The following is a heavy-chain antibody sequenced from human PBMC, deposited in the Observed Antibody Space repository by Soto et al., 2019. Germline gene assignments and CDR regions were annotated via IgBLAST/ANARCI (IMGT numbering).Heavy chain of an antibody. CDR1: GSTFTSYD. V-gene: IGHV1-8*01. D-gene: IGHD3-10*01. J-gene: IGHJ6*02. Sequence: ASVKVSCKASGSTFTSYDINWVRQATGQGLEGMGWMNPNSGNTGYAQKFQGRITMIRNTSISTAYMELSSLRSEDTAVYYCARGTTMVRGVIKNYYYYGMDVWGQGTTVTVSS. CDR3: ARGTTMVRGVIKNYYYYGMDV. CDR2: MNPNSGNT.